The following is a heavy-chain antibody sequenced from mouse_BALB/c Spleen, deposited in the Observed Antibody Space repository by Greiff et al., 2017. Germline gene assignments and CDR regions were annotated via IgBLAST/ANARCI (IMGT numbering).Heavy chain of an antibody. D-gene: IGHD2-4*01. CDR3: ARWDYGFYAMDY. Sequence: QVHVKQSGAELMKPGASVKISCKATGYTFSSYWIEWVKQRPGHGLEWIGEILPGSGSTNYNEKFKGKATFTADTSSNTAYMQLSSLTSEDSTVYYCARWDYGFYAMDYWGQGTSVTVSS. J-gene: IGHJ4*01. CDR2: ILPGSGST. V-gene: IGHV1-9*01. CDR1: GYTFSSYW.